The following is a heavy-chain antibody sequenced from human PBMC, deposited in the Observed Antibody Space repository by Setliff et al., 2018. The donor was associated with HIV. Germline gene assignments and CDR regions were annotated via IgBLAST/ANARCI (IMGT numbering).Heavy chain of an antibody. J-gene: IGHJ6*03. CDR3: ATARRDYYDRGRRSHYYIDV. CDR2: INPDSGGI. CDR1: GGTFSSYA. V-gene: IGHV1-2*02. Sequence: ASVKVSCKASGGTFSSYAISWVRQAPGQGLEWMGWINPDSGGINFAQKFQGRVTMTRVTSISTAYMELSNLKFEDTAVYYCATARRDYYDRGRRSHYYIDVWGKGTTVTVSS. D-gene: IGHD3-22*01.